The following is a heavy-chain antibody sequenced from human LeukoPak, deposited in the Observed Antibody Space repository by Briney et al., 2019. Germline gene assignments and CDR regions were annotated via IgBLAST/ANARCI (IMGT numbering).Heavy chain of an antibody. J-gene: IGHJ4*02. V-gene: IGHV3-23*01. CDR3: AKGSGYASSSPFDY. Sequence: GGSLRLSCAASGFTFSSYAMSWVRQAPGKGLEWVSAISGSGGSTYYADSVKGRFTVSRDNAKNSLYLQMNSLRAEDMALYYCAKGSGYASSSPFDYWGQGTLVTVSS. CDR2: ISGSGGST. CDR1: GFTFSSYA. D-gene: IGHD6-6*01.